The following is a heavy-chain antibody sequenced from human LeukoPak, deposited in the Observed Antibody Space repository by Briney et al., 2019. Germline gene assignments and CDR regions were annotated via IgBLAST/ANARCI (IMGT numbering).Heavy chain of an antibody. V-gene: IGHV1-69*04. J-gene: IGHJ4*02. CDR1: GGTFSSYA. D-gene: IGHD4-17*01. CDR2: IIPILGIA. CDR3: ARGTDDYGGYLHFDY. Sequence: ASVKVSCKASGGTFSSYAISWVRQAPGQGLEWMGRIIPILGIANYAQKFQGRVTITADKSTSTAYMELSSLRSEDTAVYYCARGTDDYGGYLHFDYWGQGTLVTVSS.